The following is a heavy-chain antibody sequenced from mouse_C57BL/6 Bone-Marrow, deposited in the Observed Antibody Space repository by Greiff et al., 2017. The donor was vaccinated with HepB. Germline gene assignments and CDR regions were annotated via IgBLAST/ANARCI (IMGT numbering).Heavy chain of an antibody. CDR2: IWRGGST. CDR3: AKNPYDGYYFYAMDY. CDR1: GFSLTSYG. V-gene: IGHV2-5*01. Sequence: VQVVESGPGLVQPSQSLSITCTVSGFSLTSYGVHWVRQSPGKGLEWLGVIWRGGSTDYNAAFMSRLSITKDNSKSQVFFKMNSLQADDTAIYYCAKNPYDGYYFYAMDYWGQGTSVTVSS. D-gene: IGHD2-3*01. J-gene: IGHJ4*01.